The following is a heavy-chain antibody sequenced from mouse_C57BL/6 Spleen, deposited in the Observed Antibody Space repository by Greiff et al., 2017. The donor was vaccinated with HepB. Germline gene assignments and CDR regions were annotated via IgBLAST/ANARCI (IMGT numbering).Heavy chain of an antibody. D-gene: IGHD2-5*01. CDR3: ARQSNYVSGYFDV. CDR2: INPNYGTT. CDR1: GYSFTDYN. J-gene: IGHJ1*03. Sequence: VQLKESGPELVKPGASVKISCKASGYSFTDYNMNWVKQSTGKSLEWIGVINPNYGTTSYNQKFKGKATLTVDQSSSTAYMQLNSLTSEGSAVYDCARQSNYVSGYFDVWGTGTTVTVAS. V-gene: IGHV1-39*01.